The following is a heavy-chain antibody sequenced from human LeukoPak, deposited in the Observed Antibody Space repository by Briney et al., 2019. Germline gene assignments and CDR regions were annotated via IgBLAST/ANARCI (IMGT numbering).Heavy chain of an antibody. CDR2: IWYGGSNK. V-gene: IGHV3-33*08. J-gene: IGHJ4*02. CDR3: VTARRNANGYFPFDY. Sequence: GGSLRLSCAASGFTFSSYGMHWVRQAPGMGLEWVAVIWYGGSNKYYADSVKGRFTISRDNSKNTLYLQMDSLKTEDTAVYYCVTARRNANGYFPFDYWGQGALVAVSS. D-gene: IGHD5-24*01. CDR1: GFTFSSYG.